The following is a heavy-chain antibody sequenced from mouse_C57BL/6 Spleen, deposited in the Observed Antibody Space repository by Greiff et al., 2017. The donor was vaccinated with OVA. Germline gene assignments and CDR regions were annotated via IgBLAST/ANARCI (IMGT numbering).Heavy chain of an antibody. V-gene: IGHV1-15*01. CDR1: GYTFTDYE. CDR2: IDPETGGT. Sequence: VQRVESGAELVRPGASVTLSCKASGYTFTDYEMHWVKQTPVHGLEWIGAIDPETGGTAYNQKFKGKAILTADKSSSTAYMELRSLTSEDSAVYYCTRWDYGSSYWYFDVWGTGTTVTVSS. D-gene: IGHD1-1*01. J-gene: IGHJ1*03. CDR3: TRWDYGSSYWYFDV.